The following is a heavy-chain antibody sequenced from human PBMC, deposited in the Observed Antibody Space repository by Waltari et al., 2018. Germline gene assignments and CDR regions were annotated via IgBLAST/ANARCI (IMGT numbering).Heavy chain of an antibody. V-gene: IGHV1-69*04. CDR1: GCTFSSYA. D-gene: IGHD2-15*01. Sequence: QVQLVQSGAEVTKPGSSVKVSCKASGCTFSSYAISWVRQAPGQGREWMGRIIPILGIANYAQKFQGRVTITADKSTSTAYMELSSLRSEDTAVYYCARDQCSGGSCYRTNYYYGMDVWGQGTTVTVSS. J-gene: IGHJ6*02. CDR3: ARDQCSGGSCYRTNYYYGMDV. CDR2: IIPILGIA.